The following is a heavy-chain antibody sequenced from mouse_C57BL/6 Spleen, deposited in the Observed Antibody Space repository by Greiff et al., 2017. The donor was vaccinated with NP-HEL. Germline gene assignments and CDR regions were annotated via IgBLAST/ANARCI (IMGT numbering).Heavy chain of an antibody. CDR1: GYTFTDYN. J-gene: IGHJ2*01. V-gene: IGHV1-18*01. CDR3: ARRGYYGSGDYFDY. CDR2: INPNNGGT. Sequence: EVQLQQSGPELVKPGASVKIPCKASGYTFTDYNMDWVKQSHGKSLEWIGDINPNNGGTIYNQKFKGKATLTVDKSSSTAYMELRSLTSADTAVYYCARRGYYGSGDYFDYWGQGTTLTVSS. D-gene: IGHD1-1*01.